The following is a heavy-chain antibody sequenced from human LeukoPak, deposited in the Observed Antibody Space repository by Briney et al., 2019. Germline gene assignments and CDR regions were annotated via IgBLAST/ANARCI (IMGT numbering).Heavy chain of an antibody. V-gene: IGHV3-7*01. Sequence: GGSLRLSCAASGLTFSSYWMSWVRQAPGEGLEWVANIKQDGSEKYCVDSVKGRFTISRDNAKNSLHLQMNSLRAEDTAVYYCARGFGRPWGQGTLVTVSS. CDR2: IKQDGSEK. J-gene: IGHJ4*02. D-gene: IGHD3/OR15-3a*01. CDR1: GLTFSSYW. CDR3: ARGFGRP.